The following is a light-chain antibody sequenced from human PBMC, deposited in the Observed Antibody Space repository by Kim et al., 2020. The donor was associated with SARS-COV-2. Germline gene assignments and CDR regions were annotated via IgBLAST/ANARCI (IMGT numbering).Light chain of an antibody. V-gene: IGLV10-54*01. CDR1: SNNVGNQG. CDR3: SAWDSSLSVWV. J-gene: IGLJ3*02. Sequence: QAGLTQPPSVSKDLRQTATLTCTGNSNNVGNQGAAWLQQHQGHPPKLLSYTNNNRPSGISERLSASRSGDTASLTITGLQPEDEADYYCSAWDSSLSVWVFGGGTQLTVL. CDR2: TNN.